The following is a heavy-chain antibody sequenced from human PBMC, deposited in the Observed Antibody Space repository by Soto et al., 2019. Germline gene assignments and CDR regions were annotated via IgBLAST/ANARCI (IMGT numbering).Heavy chain of an antibody. V-gene: IGHV1-24*01. Sequence: ASVKVSCKVSGYTLTELSMHWVRQAPGKGLEWMGGFDPEDGETIYAQKFQGRVTMTEDTSTDTAYMELSSLRSEDTAVYYCATVPAAGTITWFDPWGQGTLVTVSS. J-gene: IGHJ5*02. CDR1: GYTLTELS. D-gene: IGHD6-19*01. CDR3: ATVPAAGTITWFDP. CDR2: FDPEDGET.